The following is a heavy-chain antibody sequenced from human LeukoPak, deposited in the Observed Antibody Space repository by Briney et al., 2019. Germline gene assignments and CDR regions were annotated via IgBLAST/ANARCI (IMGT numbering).Heavy chain of an antibody. J-gene: IGHJ4*02. CDR2: INPTSGGT. D-gene: IGHD2-8*02. V-gene: IGHV1-2*02. CDR1: GYTFTGYY. Sequence: ASVKVSCKASGYTFTGYYVHWVRQAPGQGLEWMGWINPTSGGTNYAQKFQGRVTMTRDTSISTAYMELSRLRSDDTAVYYCAASEALVLIDYWGQGTLVTVSS. CDR3: AASEALVLIDY.